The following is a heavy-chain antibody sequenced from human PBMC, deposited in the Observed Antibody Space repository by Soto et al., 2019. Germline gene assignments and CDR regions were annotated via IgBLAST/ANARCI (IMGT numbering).Heavy chain of an antibody. CDR2: INPNSGDT. V-gene: IGHV1-2*02. J-gene: IGHJ6*02. Sequence: AASVKVSCKASGYTFTGYYVHWVRQAPGQGLEWMGWINPNSGDTYLAQRFQGRVTMNRDTSIGTAYMELRGLTSDDTAEYYCAKGGAIVAAGTRVYLYNAMDVWGQGTTVTV. CDR1: GYTFTGYY. D-gene: IGHD1-26*01. CDR3: AKGGAIVAAGTRVYLYNAMDV.